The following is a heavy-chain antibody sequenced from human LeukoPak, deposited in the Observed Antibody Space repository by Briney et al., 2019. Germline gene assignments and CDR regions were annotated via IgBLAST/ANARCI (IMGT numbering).Heavy chain of an antibody. CDR2: IYWNDDK. D-gene: IGHD3-22*01. V-gene: IGHV2-5*01. Sequence: SGPTLVKPTQTLTLTCTFSGFSLSTSGVGVGWIRQPPGKALDWLALIYWNDDKRYSPSLKSRLTITKDTSKNQVVLTMTNMDPVDTATYYCAHATYYYDSSGYYYRDFDYWGQGTLVSVSS. J-gene: IGHJ4*02. CDR3: AHATYYYDSSGYYYRDFDY. CDR1: GFSLSTSGVG.